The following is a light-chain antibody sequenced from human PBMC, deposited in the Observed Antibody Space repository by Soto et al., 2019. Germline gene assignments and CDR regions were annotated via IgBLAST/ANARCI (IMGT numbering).Light chain of an antibody. CDR2: GAS. CDR1: QDISYY. CDR3: QQSYTTPWT. J-gene: IGKJ1*01. V-gene: IGKV1-39*01. Sequence: DIQMTQSPSPLSASVGDRLTITCRASQDISYYLNWFQQRPGKAPQLLIFGASNLHIGVQSRFGGSGSGTDFALTISSLQPEDFATYHCQQSYTTPWTFGQGTKV.